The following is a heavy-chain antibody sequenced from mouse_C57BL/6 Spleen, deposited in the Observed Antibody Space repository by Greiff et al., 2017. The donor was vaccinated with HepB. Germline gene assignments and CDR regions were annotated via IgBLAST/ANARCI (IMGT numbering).Heavy chain of an antibody. Sequence: VKLVESGAELVKPGASVKISCKASGYAFSSYWMNWVKQRPGKGLEWIGQIYPGDGDTNYNEKFKGKATLTADKSSSTAYMQLSSLTSEDSAVYFCARCKGQLRSFDFDDWGQGTTLTVSS. V-gene: IGHV1-80*01. CDR1: GYAFSSYW. CDR3: ARCKGQLRSFDFDD. CDR2: IYPGDGDT. D-gene: IGHD6-1*01. J-gene: IGHJ2*01.